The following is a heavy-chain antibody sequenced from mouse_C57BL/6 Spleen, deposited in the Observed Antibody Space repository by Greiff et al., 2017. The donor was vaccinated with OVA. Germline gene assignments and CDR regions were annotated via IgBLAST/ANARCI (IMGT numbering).Heavy chain of an antibody. CDR1: GYTFTDYY. CDR3: ARTAQATFSY. D-gene: IGHD3-2*02. V-gene: IGHV1-76*01. Sequence: VQRVESGAELVRPGASVKLSCKASGYTFTDYYINWVKQRPGQGLEWIARIYPGSGNTYYNEKFKGKATLTAEKSSSTAYMQLSSLTSEDSAVYFCARTAQATFSYWGQGTLVTGSA. J-gene: IGHJ3*01. CDR2: IYPGSGNT.